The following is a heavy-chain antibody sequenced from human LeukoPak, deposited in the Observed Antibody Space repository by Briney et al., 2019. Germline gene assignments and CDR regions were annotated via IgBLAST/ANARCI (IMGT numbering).Heavy chain of an antibody. CDR1: GGSISSGGYS. Sequence: SETLSLTCAVSGGSISSGGYSWSWIRQPPGKGLEWIGYIYHSGSTYYNPSLKSRVTISVDRSKNQFSLKLSSVTAADTAVYYCARGYDSSGYDFWGQGTLVTVS. J-gene: IGHJ4*02. CDR2: IYHSGST. V-gene: IGHV4-30-2*01. CDR3: ARGYDSSGYDF. D-gene: IGHD3-22*01.